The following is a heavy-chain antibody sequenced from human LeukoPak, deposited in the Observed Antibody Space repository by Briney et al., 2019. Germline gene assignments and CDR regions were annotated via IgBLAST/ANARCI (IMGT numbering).Heavy chain of an antibody. CDR2: INPNSGGT. V-gene: IGHV1-2*02. CDR3: ARVRTLVRGFDY. D-gene: IGHD6-13*01. Sequence: ASVKVSCKASGYSFINYYIHWVRQAPGQGLEWMGWINPNSGGTNYAQKFQGRVTMTRDTSISTAYMELSRLRSDDTAVYYCARVRTLVRGFDYWGQGTLVTVSS. J-gene: IGHJ4*02. CDR1: GYSFINYY.